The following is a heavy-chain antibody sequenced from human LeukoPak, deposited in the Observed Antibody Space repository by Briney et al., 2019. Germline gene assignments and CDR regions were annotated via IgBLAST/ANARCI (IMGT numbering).Heavy chain of an antibody. J-gene: IGHJ4*02. D-gene: IGHD5-12*01. CDR1: GFTFSSYA. Sequence: HPGRSLRLSCAASGFTFSSYAMHWVRQAPGRGLEWVAVISFDGSNKFYVDSVRGRFTISRDNSKNTLHLQMNSLRAEDTAVYYCAKGLYSGFDYWGQGTLVTVSS. CDR2: ISFDGSNK. V-gene: IGHV3-30*04. CDR3: AKGLYSGFDY.